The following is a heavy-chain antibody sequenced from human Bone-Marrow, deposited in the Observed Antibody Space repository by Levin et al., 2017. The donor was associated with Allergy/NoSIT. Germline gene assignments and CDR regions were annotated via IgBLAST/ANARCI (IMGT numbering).Heavy chain of an antibody. V-gene: IGHV3-48*03. Sequence: GGSLRLSCAASGFSFRSFEMNWVRQAPGKGLEWVSYISSDGKTIYYADSVKGRFTISRDNAKNSLFLHMNSLRVGDTAVYYCVRGRAPLDVWGQGTTVTVSS. D-gene: IGHD2-15*01. CDR3: VRGRAPLDV. CDR1: GFSFRSFE. J-gene: IGHJ6*02. CDR2: ISSDGKTI.